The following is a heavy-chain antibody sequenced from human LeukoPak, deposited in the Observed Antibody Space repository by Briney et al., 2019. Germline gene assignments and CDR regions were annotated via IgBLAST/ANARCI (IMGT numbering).Heavy chain of an antibody. Sequence: ASVKVSCKASGYTFTSYGISWVRQAPGQGLEWTGWISTYNGYTNYAQKLQGRVTMTTDTSTSTAYMELRSLRSDDTVVYYCARDDCSSSSCYLSYWGQGTLVTVSS. CDR2: ISTYNGYT. CDR1: GYTFTSYG. V-gene: IGHV1-18*01. J-gene: IGHJ4*02. CDR3: ARDDCSSSSCYLSY. D-gene: IGHD2-2*01.